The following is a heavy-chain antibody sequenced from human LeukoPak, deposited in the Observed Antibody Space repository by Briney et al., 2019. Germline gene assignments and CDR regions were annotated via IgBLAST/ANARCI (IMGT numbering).Heavy chain of an antibody. J-gene: IGHJ4*02. Sequence: GESLKISCKGSGYSFTSYWIGWVRQMPGKGLEWMGIIYPGDSDTRYSPSFQGQVTISADKSISTAYLQWSSLRAEDTAVYYCARDLTHSFDYWGQGTLVTVSS. V-gene: IGHV5-51*01. CDR3: ARDLTHSFDY. CDR1: GYSFTSYW. D-gene: IGHD1-14*01. CDR2: IYPGDSDT.